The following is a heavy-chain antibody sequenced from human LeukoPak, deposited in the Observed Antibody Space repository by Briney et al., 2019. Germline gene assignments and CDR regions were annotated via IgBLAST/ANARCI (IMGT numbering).Heavy chain of an antibody. J-gene: IGHJ4*02. D-gene: IGHD6-13*01. CDR2: IYTSGST. Sequence: SQTLSLTCTVSGGSISSGSYYWSWIRQPAGKGLEWIGRIYTSGSTNYNPSLKSRVTISVDTSKNQFSLKLSSVTAADTAVYYCAISVTPPGLAASDFDYWGQGTLVTVSS. CDR1: GGSISSGSYY. V-gene: IGHV4-61*02. CDR3: AISVTPPGLAASDFDY.